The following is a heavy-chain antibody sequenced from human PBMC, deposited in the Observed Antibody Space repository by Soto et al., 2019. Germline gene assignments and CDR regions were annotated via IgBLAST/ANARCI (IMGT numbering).Heavy chain of an antibody. J-gene: IGHJ6*02. CDR2: IYWDDDK. Sequence: QITLKESGPTLVKPTQTLTLTCTFSGFSLSTSGVGVGWIRQPPGKALEWLALIYWDDDKRYSPYLKSRLTITKDNSKNQVVLTMTNMDPVDTATYYCAHVIAARYYYYGMDVWGQGTTVTVSS. D-gene: IGHD6-6*01. CDR3: AHVIAARYYYYGMDV. CDR1: GFSLSTSGVG. V-gene: IGHV2-5*02.